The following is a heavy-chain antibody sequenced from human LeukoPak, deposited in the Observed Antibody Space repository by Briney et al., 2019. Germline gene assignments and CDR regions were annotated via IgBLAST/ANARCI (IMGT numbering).Heavy chain of an antibody. J-gene: IGHJ6*02. Sequence: SETLSLTCTVSGGSISSYYWSWIRQPLGKGLEWIGYIYYGGSTNYNPSLKSRVTISVDTSKNQFSLKLSSVTAADTAVYYCARWYSSSSGGYGMDVWGQGTTVTVSS. CDR2: IYYGGST. D-gene: IGHD6-6*01. CDR1: GGSISSYY. V-gene: IGHV4-59*01. CDR3: ARWYSSSSGGYGMDV.